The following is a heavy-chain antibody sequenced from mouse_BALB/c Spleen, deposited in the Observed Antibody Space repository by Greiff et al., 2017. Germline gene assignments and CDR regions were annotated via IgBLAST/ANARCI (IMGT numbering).Heavy chain of an antibody. J-gene: IGHJ4*01. D-gene: IGHD2-3*01. CDR1: GYTFTSYW. V-gene: IGHV1-7*01. CDR2: INPSTGYT. Sequence: QVQLQQSGAELAKPGASVKMSCKASGYTFTSYWMHWVKQRPGQGLEWIGYINPSTGYTEYNQKFKDKATLTADKSSSTAYMQLSSLTSEDSEVYYCAGWLLRAMDDWGQGTSVTVSS. CDR3: AGWLLRAMDD.